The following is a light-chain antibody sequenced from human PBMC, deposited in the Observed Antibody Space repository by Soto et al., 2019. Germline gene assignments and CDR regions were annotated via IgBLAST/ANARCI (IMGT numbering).Light chain of an antibody. J-gene: IGKJ2*01. CDR2: WAS. CDR1: QTIFRPSNNKDY. CDR3: QQYGSSPPRYT. Sequence: DIVLTQSPDSLAFSLGGTATITCRSTQTIFRPSNNKDYLAWYQQRPGQPPKLLIYWASTRESGVPDRFSGAGSGTEFTLTFSDLQAEDVAVYYCQQYGSSPPRYTFGQGTKLEIK. V-gene: IGKV4-1*01.